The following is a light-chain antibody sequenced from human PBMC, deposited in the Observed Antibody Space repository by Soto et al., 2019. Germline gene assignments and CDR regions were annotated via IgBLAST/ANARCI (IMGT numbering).Light chain of an antibody. CDR2: DNN. CDR3: GTWDSSLSAGV. Sequence: QSVLTQSPSVSAAPGQKVTISCSGSSSNIGHNYVSWYQQLPGTAPKLLIYDNNERPSGIPDRFSGSKSGTSATLGITGLQTGDEADYYCGTWDSSLSAGVFGGGTKLTVL. V-gene: IGLV1-51*01. J-gene: IGLJ3*02. CDR1: SSNIGHNY.